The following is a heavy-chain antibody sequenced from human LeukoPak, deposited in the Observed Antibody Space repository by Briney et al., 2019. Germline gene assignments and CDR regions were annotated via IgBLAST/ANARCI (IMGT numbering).Heavy chain of an antibody. CDR1: GYSFTSHW. V-gene: IGHV5-10-1*01. D-gene: IGHD3-16*02. CDR3: ARGGMITFGGIIARGY. CDR2: IDPSDSYT. Sequence: GESLKISCKGSGYSFTSHWISWVRQMPGKGLEWMGRIDPSDSYTNYSPSFQGHVTISVDKSSRTVYLQWSSLKASDTAMYYRARGGMITFGGIIARGYWGQGTLVIVSS. J-gene: IGHJ4*02.